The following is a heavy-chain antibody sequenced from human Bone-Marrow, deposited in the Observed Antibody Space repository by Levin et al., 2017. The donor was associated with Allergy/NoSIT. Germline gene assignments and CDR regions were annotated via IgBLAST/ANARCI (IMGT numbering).Heavy chain of an antibody. D-gene: IGHD2-2*01. CDR3: AKGPGSYCSSTSCYEAAWAFDI. CDR1: GFTFSSYA. Sequence: SCAASGFTFSSYAMSWVRQAPGKGLEWVSAISGSGGSTYYADSVKGRFTISRDNSKNTLYLQMNSLRAEDTAVYYCAKGPGSYCSSTSCYEAAWAFDIWGQGTMVTVSS. CDR2: ISGSGGST. J-gene: IGHJ3*02. V-gene: IGHV3-23*01.